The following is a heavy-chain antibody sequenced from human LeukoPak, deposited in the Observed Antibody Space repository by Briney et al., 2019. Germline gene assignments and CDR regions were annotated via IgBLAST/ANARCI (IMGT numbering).Heavy chain of an antibody. Sequence: PSETLSLTCTVSGGSISSGANYWSWTRQPPGRGLEWIGYISHSESAYYNPSLKSRVTISVDRSKNQFSLKLSSVTAADTAVYYCARDSRDGYNHWGQGTLVTVSS. V-gene: IGHV4-30-2*01. J-gene: IGHJ5*02. CDR3: ARDSRDGYNH. D-gene: IGHD5-24*01. CDR2: ISHSESA. CDR1: GGSISSGANY.